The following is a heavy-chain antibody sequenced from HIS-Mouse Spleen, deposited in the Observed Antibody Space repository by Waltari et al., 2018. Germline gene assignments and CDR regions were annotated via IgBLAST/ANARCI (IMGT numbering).Heavy chain of an antibody. CDR3: ARALEYSSSWYYYYYGMDV. CDR1: GYSISSGYY. J-gene: IGHJ6*02. CDR2: IYHSGRP. Sequence: QVQLQESGPGLVKPSETLSLTCTVSGYSISSGYYWGWIRQPPGKGLEWIGSIYHSGRPSSNPSLKSRVTISVDTSKNQFSLKLSSVTAADTAVYYCARALEYSSSWYYYYYGMDVWGQGTTVTVSS. D-gene: IGHD6-13*01. V-gene: IGHV4-38-2*02.